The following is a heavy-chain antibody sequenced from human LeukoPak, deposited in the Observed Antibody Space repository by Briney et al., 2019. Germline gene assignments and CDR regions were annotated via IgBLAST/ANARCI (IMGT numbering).Heavy chain of an antibody. CDR1: GYSLTNHY. V-gene: IGHV4-34*12. CDR3: VRGPAAVHP. CDR2: VLHTGST. D-gene: IGHD6-13*01. J-gene: IGHJ5*02. Sequence: PSETLSLTCAVHGYSLTNHYWIWIRQPPGKGLEWIAEVLHTGSTNYNPSFKSRVTISVDTSENQFFLNLTSVTAADTAVYYCVRGPAAVHPWGQGILVTVSS.